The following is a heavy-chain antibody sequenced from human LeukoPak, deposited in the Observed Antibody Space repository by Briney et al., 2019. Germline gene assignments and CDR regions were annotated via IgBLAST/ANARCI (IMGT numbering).Heavy chain of an antibody. CDR3: ARGLLYYYDSSESY. CDR2: ISAYNGNT. J-gene: IGHJ4*02. CDR1: GYTFTSYG. Sequence: ASVKVSCKASGYTFTSYGISWVRQAPGQGLEWMGWISAYNGNTNYAQKLQGRVTMTTDTSTSTAYMELRSLRSDHTAVYYCARGLLYYYDSSESYWGQGTLVTVSP. V-gene: IGHV1-18*01. D-gene: IGHD3-22*01.